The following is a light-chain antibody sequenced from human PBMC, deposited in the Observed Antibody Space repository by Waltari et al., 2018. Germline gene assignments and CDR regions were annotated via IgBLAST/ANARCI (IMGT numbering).Light chain of an antibody. V-gene: IGLV2-11*01. CDR2: DVT. CDR3: CSYIGTHTNWV. Sequence: QSALTQPRSVSGSPGQSVTISCTGISSEVGDFNFVSWYQQHPGEAPKLMIYDVTKRPSGVPDRLSVSKSGNTASLTISGLQAEDDANYYCCSYIGTHTNWVFGGGTKLTVL. J-gene: IGLJ3*02. CDR1: SSEVGDFNF.